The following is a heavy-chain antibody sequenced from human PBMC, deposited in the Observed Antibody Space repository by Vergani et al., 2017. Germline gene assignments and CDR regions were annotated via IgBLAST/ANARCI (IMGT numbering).Heavy chain of an antibody. Sequence: QVQLVQSGGGVVQPGGSLRLSCVASGFTFNRYGMQWVRQAPGKGLEWVAYVLFDVSNEYYADSVKGRFIVSRDNSNDALYLQMNSLRTDDTAVYYCARDLAYCHEGSCALWGQGSVVTVSS. D-gene: IGHD2-15*01. CDR2: VLFDVSNE. J-gene: IGHJ4*02. V-gene: IGHV3-30*02. CDR1: GFTFNRYG. CDR3: ARDLAYCHEGSCAL.